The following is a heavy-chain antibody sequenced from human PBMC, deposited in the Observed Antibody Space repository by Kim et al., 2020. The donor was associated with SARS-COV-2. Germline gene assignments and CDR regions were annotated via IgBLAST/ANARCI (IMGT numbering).Heavy chain of an antibody. CDR2: ISSSSSYT. D-gene: IGHD4-17*01. Sequence: GGSLRLSCAASGFTFSDYYMSWIRQAPGKGLEWVSYISSSSSYTNYADSVKGRFTISRDNAKNSLYLQMNSLRAEDTAVYYCARDQTTVTSWGYFDYWGQGTLVTASS. CDR1: GFTFSDYY. V-gene: IGHV3-11*06. CDR3: ARDQTTVTSWGYFDY. J-gene: IGHJ4*02.